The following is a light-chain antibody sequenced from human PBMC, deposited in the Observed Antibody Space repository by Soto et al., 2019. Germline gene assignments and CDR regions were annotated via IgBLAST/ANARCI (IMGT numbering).Light chain of an antibody. CDR2: KVS. J-gene: IGKJ1*01. Sequence: DVVLTQSPLSLPVTLGQPASISCRSSQSLVSSDGNIFLNWFQQRPGQSPRRLIYKVSNRDSGVPDRFSGSGSGTDFTLKISRVEAEDVGVYYCMQGTHWPWTFGQGTKVEIK. V-gene: IGKV2-30*01. CDR1: QSLVSSDGNIF. CDR3: MQGTHWPWT.